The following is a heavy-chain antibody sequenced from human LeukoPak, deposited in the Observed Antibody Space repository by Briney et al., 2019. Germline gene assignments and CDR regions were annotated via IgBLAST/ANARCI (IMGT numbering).Heavy chain of an antibody. Sequence: ASVKVSCKASGYTFTSYGISWVRQAHGQGLEWMGWISAYNGNTNYAQKLQGRVTMTTDTSISTAYMELSSLRSGDTAVYFCARGASRSFDYWGQGTLVTVSS. CDR2: ISAYNGNT. V-gene: IGHV1-18*01. CDR1: GYTFTSYG. CDR3: ARGASRSFDY. J-gene: IGHJ4*02.